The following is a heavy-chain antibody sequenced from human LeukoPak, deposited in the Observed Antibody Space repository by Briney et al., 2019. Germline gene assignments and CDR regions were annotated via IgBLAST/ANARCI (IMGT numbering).Heavy chain of an antibody. V-gene: IGHV3-48*03. CDR2: ISSSGSTI. Sequence: TGGSLRLSCAASGFTFSSYEMSWVRQAPGKGLEWVSYISSSGSTIYYADSVKGRFAISRDNAKNSLYLQMNSLRAEDTAVYYCARAVAGRYYYYGMDVWGQGTTVTVSS. J-gene: IGHJ6*02. CDR3: ARAVAGRYYYYGMDV. CDR1: GFTFSSYE. D-gene: IGHD6-19*01.